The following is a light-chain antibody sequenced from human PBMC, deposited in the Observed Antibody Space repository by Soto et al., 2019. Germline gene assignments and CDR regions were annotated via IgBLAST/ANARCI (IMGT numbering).Light chain of an antibody. CDR1: SSNIGSNT. V-gene: IGLV1-44*01. CDR2: SNN. Sequence: QSVLTPPPSASGTPGQRVTISCSGSSSNIGSNTVNWYQQLPGTAPKLLIYSNNQRPSGVPDRFSGSKSGTSASLAISGLQSEDEAYYYCAAWDDSLNGYYVFGTGTQLTVL. J-gene: IGLJ1*01. CDR3: AAWDDSLNGYYV.